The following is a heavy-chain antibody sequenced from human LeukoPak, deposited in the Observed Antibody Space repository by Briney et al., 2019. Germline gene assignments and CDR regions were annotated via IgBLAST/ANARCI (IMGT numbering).Heavy chain of an antibody. Sequence: PSETLSLTCAVYGGSFSGYYWSWIRQPPGKGLEWIGYIYYSGSTYYNPSLKSRVTISVGTSKNQFSLKLSSVTAADTAVYYCARVGDDYGDYGDFDYWGQGTLVTVSS. V-gene: IGHV4-30-4*08. CDR3: ARVGDDYGDYGDFDY. J-gene: IGHJ4*02. D-gene: IGHD4-17*01. CDR1: GGSFSGYY. CDR2: IYYSGST.